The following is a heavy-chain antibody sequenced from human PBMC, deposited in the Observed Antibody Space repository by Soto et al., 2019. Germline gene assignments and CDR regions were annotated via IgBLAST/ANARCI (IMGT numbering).Heavy chain of an antibody. V-gene: IGHV3-48*01. CDR3: ARGADYVNGSAP. D-gene: IGHD4-17*01. CDR1: GFTFSSYS. Sequence: PGGSLRLSCAASGFTFSSYSMNWVRQAPGKGLEWVSYISSSSSTIYYADSVKGRFTISRDNAKNSLYLQMNSLRAEDTVVYYWARGADYVNGSAPWGKGTWVPVPS. J-gene: IGHJ5*02. CDR2: ISSSSSTI.